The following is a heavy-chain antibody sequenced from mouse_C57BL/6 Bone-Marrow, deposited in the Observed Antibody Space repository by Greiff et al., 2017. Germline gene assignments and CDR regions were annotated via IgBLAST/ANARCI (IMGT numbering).Heavy chain of an antibody. V-gene: IGHV7-3*01. CDR3: ARSYIWFAY. CDR1: GFTFTAYY. D-gene: IGHD1-3*01. Sequence: EVKLMESGGGFVQPGGSLSFSCAASGFTFTAYYMSWVRQPPGKALEWLGFIRNKANGYTTEYSASVKGRFTISRDNSQSILYLQMNALRADDSATYYCARSYIWFAYWGQGTLGTVSA. J-gene: IGHJ3*01. CDR2: IRNKANGYTT.